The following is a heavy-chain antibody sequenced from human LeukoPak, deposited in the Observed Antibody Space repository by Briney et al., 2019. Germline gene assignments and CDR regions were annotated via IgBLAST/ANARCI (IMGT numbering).Heavy chain of an antibody. CDR2: IYSDSNT. V-gene: IGHV3-66*01. Sequence: PGGSLRLSCAASGFSVSSNYLTWVRQAPGKGLECVSVIYSDSNTYYADSVKGRFTISRDNSKNTLYLQMSSLRAEDAAVYSCARGADGVSSNSRGWFDPWGQGTLVTVSS. CDR3: ARGADGVSSNSRGWFDP. D-gene: IGHD2-8*01. J-gene: IGHJ5*02. CDR1: GFSVSSNY.